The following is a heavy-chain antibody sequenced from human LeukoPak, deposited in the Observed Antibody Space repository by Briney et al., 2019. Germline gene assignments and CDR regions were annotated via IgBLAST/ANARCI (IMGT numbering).Heavy chain of an antibody. CDR3: ARKTDSGGQGDY. V-gene: IGHV3-23*01. J-gene: IGHJ4*02. CDR2: ISGSGGST. CDR1: GFTFSSYA. Sequence: GGSLRLSCAASGFTFSSYAMSWVRQAPGKGLEWVSAISGSGGSTYYADSVKGRFTISRDNSKDTLYLQMNSLRAEDTAVYYCARKTDSGGQGDYWGPGTLVTVSS. D-gene: IGHD3-22*01.